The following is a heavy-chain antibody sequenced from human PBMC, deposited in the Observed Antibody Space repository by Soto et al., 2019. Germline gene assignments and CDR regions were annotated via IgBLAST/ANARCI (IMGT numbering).Heavy chain of an antibody. CDR3: ACAEMATINPFDY. V-gene: IGHV4-59*01. CDR2: IYYSGST. D-gene: IGHD5-12*01. Sequence: SETLSLTCAVSGGSISSYYWSWIRQPPGKGLEWIGYIYYSGSTNYNPSLKSRVTISVDTSKNQFSLKLSSVTAADTAVYYCACAEMATINPFDYWGQGTLVTVSS. J-gene: IGHJ4*02. CDR1: GGSISSYY.